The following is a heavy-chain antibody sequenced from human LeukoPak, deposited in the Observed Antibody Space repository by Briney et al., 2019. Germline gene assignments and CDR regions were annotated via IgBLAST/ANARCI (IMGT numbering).Heavy chain of an antibody. D-gene: IGHD6-6*01. J-gene: IGHJ4*02. CDR1: GFTFSSYS. V-gene: IGHV3-21*01. CDR3: ARVKGSPSSTFYFDY. Sequence: GGSLRLSCAASGFTFSSYSMNWVRQAPGKGLEWVSSISSSSSYIYYADSVKGRFTISRGNAKNSLYLQMNSLRAEDTAVYYCARVKGSPSSTFYFDYWGQGTLVTVSS. CDR2: ISSSSSYI.